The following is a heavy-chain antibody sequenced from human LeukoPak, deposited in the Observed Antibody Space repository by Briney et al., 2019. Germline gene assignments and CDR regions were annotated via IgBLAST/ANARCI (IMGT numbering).Heavy chain of an antibody. V-gene: IGHV3-23*01. CDR1: GFTFNNYA. CDR2: ISGSGGST. Sequence: GGSLRLSCAASGFTFNNYAMSWVRQAPGKGLEWVSVISGSGGSTDYAGSVKGRFTISRDNSKNTLYLQMNSLRAEDTAVYYCAKGDSTYYYDSSGYMWGQGTLVTVSS. CDR3: AKGDSTYYYDSSGYM. J-gene: IGHJ4*02. D-gene: IGHD3-22*01.